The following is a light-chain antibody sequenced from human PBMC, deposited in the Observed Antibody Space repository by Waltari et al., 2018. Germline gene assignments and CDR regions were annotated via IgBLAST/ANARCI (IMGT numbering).Light chain of an antibody. CDR3: QQSYS. CDR1: QSSRDY. Sequence: DIQMTQSPSSLSASVGDRVTITCRASQSSRDYLNWYQQKPGKATKLLIYAASTLQSGVPARFSGSGSGTDFAITISSLQPEDFATYYCQQSYSFGQGTRLEIK. CDR2: AAS. V-gene: IGKV1-39*01. J-gene: IGKJ5*01.